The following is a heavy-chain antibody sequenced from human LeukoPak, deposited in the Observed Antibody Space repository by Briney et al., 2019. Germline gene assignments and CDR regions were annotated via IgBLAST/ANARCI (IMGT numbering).Heavy chain of an antibody. CDR2: IYYSGST. Sequence: SETLSLTCTVSGGSISSSSYYWSWIRQPPGKGLEWIGYIYYSGSTNYNPSLKSRVTISVDTSKNQFSLKLSSVTAADTAVYYCARGAKGYTIDYWGQGTLVTVSP. D-gene: IGHD5-24*01. V-gene: IGHV4-61*01. CDR3: ARGAKGYTIDY. J-gene: IGHJ4*02. CDR1: GGSISSSSYY.